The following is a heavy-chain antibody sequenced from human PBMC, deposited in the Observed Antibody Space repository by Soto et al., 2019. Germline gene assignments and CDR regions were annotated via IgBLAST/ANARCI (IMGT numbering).Heavy chain of an antibody. CDR1: GYTFTSYY. D-gene: IGHD2-15*01. Sequence: QVQLVQSGAEVKKPGASVKVSCKASGYTFTSYYMHWVRQAPGQGLEWMGIINRSGSTSYAQKFQGRVTMTRVTSTSTVYMELSSLRSGDTAVYYCARVYCSGGSCYSIDNWGQGTLVTVSS. J-gene: IGHJ4*02. CDR3: ARVYCSGGSCYSIDN. V-gene: IGHV1-46*03. CDR2: INRSGST.